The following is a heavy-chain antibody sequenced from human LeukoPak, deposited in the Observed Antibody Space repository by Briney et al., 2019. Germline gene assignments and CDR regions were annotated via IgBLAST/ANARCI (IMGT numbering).Heavy chain of an antibody. Sequence: GRSLRLSCAASGFTFSRYDMHWVRQATGKGLEWVSAIGTAGDTYYPGSVKGRFTISRENAKNSLYLQMNSLRAEDTAIYYCAGRDCTNGLCQFDYWGQGTLVTVSS. J-gene: IGHJ4*02. CDR2: IGTAGDT. CDR3: AGRDCTNGLCQFDY. D-gene: IGHD2-8*01. V-gene: IGHV3-13*04. CDR1: GFTFSRYD.